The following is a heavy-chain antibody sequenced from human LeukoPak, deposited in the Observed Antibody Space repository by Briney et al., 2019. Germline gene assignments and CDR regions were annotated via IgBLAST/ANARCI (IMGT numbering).Heavy chain of an antibody. V-gene: IGHV4-59*01. CDR1: GGSISSYY. CDR3: ARDLVGSVDYDFWSGYYPSNWFDP. CDR2: IYYSGST. J-gene: IGHJ5*02. Sequence: KSSEALSLTCTVSGGSISSYYWSWIRQPPGKGLEWIGYIYYSGSTNYNPSLKSRVTISVDTSKNQFSLKLSSVTAADTAVYYCARDLVGSVDYDFWSGYYPSNWFDPWGQGTLVTVSS. D-gene: IGHD3-3*01.